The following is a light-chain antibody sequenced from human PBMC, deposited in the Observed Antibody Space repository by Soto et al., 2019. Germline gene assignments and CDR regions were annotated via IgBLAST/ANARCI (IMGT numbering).Light chain of an antibody. CDR1: SSYVGGYNY. V-gene: IGLV2-14*01. Sequence: SVLTEPASFSGSPGQSITISCTGTSSYVGGYNYVSWYQQHPCKAPKLMIYEXSNLPSGVPDRFSGSKSGNTASLTISGLQAEDEADYYCISYTGSSTSYVFGSGTKVTVL. J-gene: IGLJ1*01. CDR2: EXS. CDR3: ISYTGSSTSYV.